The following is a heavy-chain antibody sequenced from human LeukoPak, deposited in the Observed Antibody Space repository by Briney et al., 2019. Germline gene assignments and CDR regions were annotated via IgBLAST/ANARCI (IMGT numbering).Heavy chain of an antibody. J-gene: IGHJ6*02. V-gene: IGHV3-23*01. D-gene: IGHD3-22*01. CDR3: AKDNPDYYDSSGYHL. Sequence: PGGSLRLSCAASGFTFSSYAMSWVRQAPGKGLEWVSAISGSGGSTYYADSVKGRFTISRDNSKNTLYPQMNSLRAEDTAVYYCAKDNPDYYDSSGYHLWGQGTTVTVSS. CDR1: GFTFSSYA. CDR2: ISGSGGST.